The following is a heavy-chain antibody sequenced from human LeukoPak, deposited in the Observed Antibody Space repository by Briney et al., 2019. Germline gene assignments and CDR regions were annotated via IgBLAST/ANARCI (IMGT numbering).Heavy chain of an antibody. CDR1: GGSISRNNYH. V-gene: IGHV4-39*01. J-gene: IGHJ6*03. CDR3: ARVVPSYMDV. D-gene: IGHD2-15*01. Sequence: SETLSLTCTVSGGSISRNNYHWGWIRQPPGKGLEWIATIYYSGSTYYNPSLKSRVTVSVDTSKNQFSLKLSSVTAADTAVYYCARVVPSYMDVWGKGTTVTVPS. CDR2: IYYSGST.